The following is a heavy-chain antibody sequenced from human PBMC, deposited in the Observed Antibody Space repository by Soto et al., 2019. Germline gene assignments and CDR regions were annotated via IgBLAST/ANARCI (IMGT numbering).Heavy chain of an antibody. Sequence: QVQLVQSGAEVKKPGSSVKVSCKASGGTFSSYAISWVRQAPGQGLEWMGGIIPIFGTANYAQKFQGRVTITANESPSTPYMELSSLRSEDTAVYYCARANGFTPARLAPYYGMDVWGQGTTVTVSS. J-gene: IGHJ6*02. D-gene: IGHD7-27*01. V-gene: IGHV1-69*12. CDR2: IIPIFGTA. CDR3: ARANGFTPARLAPYYGMDV. CDR1: GGTFSSYA.